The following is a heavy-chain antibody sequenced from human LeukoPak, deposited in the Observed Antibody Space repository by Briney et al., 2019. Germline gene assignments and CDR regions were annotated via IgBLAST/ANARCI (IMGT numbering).Heavy chain of an antibody. J-gene: IGHJ4*02. V-gene: IGHV3-30*01. D-gene: IGHD5-12*01. CDR3: ARDGAMRGVATSMDY. CDR1: GFTFSSYA. Sequence: GRSLRLSCAASGFTFSSYAMHWVRQAPGKGLELVAVISYDGSNKYYADSVKGRFTISRDNSKNTLYLQMNSLRAEDTAVYYCARDGAMRGVATSMDYWGQGTLVTVSS. CDR2: ISYDGSNK.